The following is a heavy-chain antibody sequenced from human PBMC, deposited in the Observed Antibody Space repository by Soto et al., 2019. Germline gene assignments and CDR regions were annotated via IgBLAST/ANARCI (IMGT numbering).Heavy chain of an antibody. D-gene: IGHD3-22*01. V-gene: IGHV3-33*01. CDR1: GFTFSSYG. Sequence: RGSLXLSCAASGFTFSSYGMHWVRQAPGKGLEWVAVIWYDGSNKYYADSVKGRFTISRDNSKNTLYLQMNSLRAEDTAVYYCARDRYYYDSSGPFDYWGQGTLVTVSS. CDR3: ARDRYYYDSSGPFDY. CDR2: IWYDGSNK. J-gene: IGHJ4*02.